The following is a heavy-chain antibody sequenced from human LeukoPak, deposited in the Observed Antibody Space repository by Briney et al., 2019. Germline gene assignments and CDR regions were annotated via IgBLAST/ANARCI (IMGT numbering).Heavy chain of an antibody. D-gene: IGHD3-10*01. Sequence: SETLSLTCAVYGGSFSGYYWSWIRQPPGKGLEWIGEINHSGSTNYNPSLKSRVTISVDTSKNQFSLKLSSVTAADTAVYYCARLPYYYGSGSYPNYYYYYYMDVWGKGTTVTVSS. V-gene: IGHV4-34*01. CDR2: INHSGST. CDR3: ARLPYYYGSGSYPNYYYYYYMDV. J-gene: IGHJ6*03. CDR1: GGSFSGYY.